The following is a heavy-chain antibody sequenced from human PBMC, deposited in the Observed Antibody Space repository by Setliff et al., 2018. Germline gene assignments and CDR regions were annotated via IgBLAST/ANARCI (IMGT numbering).Heavy chain of an antibody. D-gene: IGHD1-1*01. Sequence: SETLSLTCTVSGASISSGTYYWAWIRQPPGKGLEWIGRIHYGGTTYSNASLASRLTMSVDTSKNQFSLKLTSVTAADTAVYYCARTGTYRYFDYWGQGTQVTVS. CDR1: GASISSGTYY. CDR3: ARTGTYRYFDY. J-gene: IGHJ4*02. CDR2: IHYGGTT. V-gene: IGHV4-39*01.